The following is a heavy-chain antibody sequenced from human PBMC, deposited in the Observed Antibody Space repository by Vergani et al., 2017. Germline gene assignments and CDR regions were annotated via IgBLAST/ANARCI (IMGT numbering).Heavy chain of an antibody. J-gene: IGHJ4*02. CDR3: RTGGNQFDDRDY. D-gene: IGHD4-23*01. Sequence: DVQLLQSGGDLVQPGGSLRLSCEVSGFTFSVQAMHWVRQTPGKRLEYVSTITGDGYNTFYANSVKGRFSVSRDNSKNTLYLHMGSLRREDTAVYYCRTGGNQFDDRDYWGQGTLVTVSS. V-gene: IGHV3-64*01. CDR2: ITGDGYNT. CDR1: GFTFSVQA.